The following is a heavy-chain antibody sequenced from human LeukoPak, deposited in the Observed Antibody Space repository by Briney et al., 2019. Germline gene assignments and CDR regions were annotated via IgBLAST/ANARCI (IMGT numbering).Heavy chain of an antibody. V-gene: IGHV1-8*01. J-gene: IGHJ4*02. CDR3: ARALDTTVLLGAY. Sequence: ASVTVSCTASGYTFTNFDITWVRQASGQGLERMGWMSPYSGTTGSAQKFQGRVTMTRNTSINSAYLEIKNLTSDDTAVYYCARALDTTVLLGAYWGQGTPVTVSS. CDR1: GYTFTNFD. D-gene: IGHD1-1*01. CDR2: MSPYSGTT.